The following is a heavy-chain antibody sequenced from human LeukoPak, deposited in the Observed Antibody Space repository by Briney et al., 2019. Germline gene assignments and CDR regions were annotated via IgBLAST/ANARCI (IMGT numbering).Heavy chain of an antibody. V-gene: IGHV1-2*02. CDR3: ARDLGRYCSGGSCHYYSYYMDV. CDR1: GYSFTGYY. D-gene: IGHD2-15*01. CDR2: INPNSGGT. Sequence: ASVKVSCKASGYSFTGYYMHWVRQAPGQGLEWMAWINPNSGGTKYAQKFQGRVTMTRDTSISTAYMELRRLRSDDTAVYYCARDLGRYCSGGSCHYYSYYMDVWGKGTTVTVSS. J-gene: IGHJ6*03.